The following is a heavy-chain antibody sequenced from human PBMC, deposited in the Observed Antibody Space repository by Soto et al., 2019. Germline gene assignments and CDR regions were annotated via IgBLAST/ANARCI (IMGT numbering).Heavy chain of an antibody. D-gene: IGHD6-13*01. CDR2: IYYSGST. J-gene: IGHJ6*02. Sequence: SDTLSLTCTVSGGSISSSSYYWGWIRQPPGKGLEWIGSIYYSGSTYYNPSLKSRVTISVDTSKNQFSLKLSSVTAADTAVYYCASQQLVHYYYGMDVWGQGTTVTVSS. CDR1: GGSISSSSYY. V-gene: IGHV4-39*01. CDR3: ASQQLVHYYYGMDV.